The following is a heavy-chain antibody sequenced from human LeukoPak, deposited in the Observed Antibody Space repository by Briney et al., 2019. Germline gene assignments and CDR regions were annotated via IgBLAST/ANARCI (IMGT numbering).Heavy chain of an antibody. V-gene: IGHV3-48*03. CDR1: GFTFSSYE. J-gene: IGHJ4*02. D-gene: IGHD6-13*01. CDR3: ARDDIAAAGSACFDY. Sequence: GGSLRLSCAASGFTFSSYEMNRVRQAPGKGLEWVSYISSSGSTIYYADSVKGRFTISRDNAKNSLYLQMNSLRAEDTAVYYCARDDIAAAGSACFDYWGQGTLVTASS. CDR2: ISSSGSTI.